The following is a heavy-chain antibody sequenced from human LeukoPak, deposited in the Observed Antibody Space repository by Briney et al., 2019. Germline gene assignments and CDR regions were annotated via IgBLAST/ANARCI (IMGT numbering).Heavy chain of an antibody. CDR3: VRTPPNWGADY. Sequence: ASVKISCKASGYTFTSYDINWVRQATGQGLEWMGWMSPNSGNTGYAQKFQGRVTMTRNTAISTAYMELSSLRSEDTAVYYCVRTPPNWGADYWGQGTLVTVSS. CDR1: GYTFTSYD. J-gene: IGHJ4*02. D-gene: IGHD7-27*01. V-gene: IGHV1-8*01. CDR2: MSPNSGNT.